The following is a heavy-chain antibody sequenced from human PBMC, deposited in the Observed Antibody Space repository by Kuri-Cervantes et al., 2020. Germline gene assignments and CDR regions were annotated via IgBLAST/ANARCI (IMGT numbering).Heavy chain of an antibody. J-gene: IGHJ3*02. Sequence: GGSLRLSCAASGFTFSSDGMHWVRQAPGKGLEWVAVISYDGSNKYYADSVKGRFTISRDNSKNTLYLQMNSLRAEDTAVYYCAKAYSDPYGFRDAFDIWGQGTMVTVSS. CDR1: GFTFSSDG. CDR2: ISYDGSNK. CDR3: AKAYSDPYGFRDAFDI. D-gene: IGHD2-15*01. V-gene: IGHV3-30*18.